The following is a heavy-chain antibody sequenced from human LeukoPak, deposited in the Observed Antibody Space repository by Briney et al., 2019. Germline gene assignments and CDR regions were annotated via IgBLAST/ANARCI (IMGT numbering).Heavy chain of an antibody. V-gene: IGHV4-38-2*02. CDR2: IYHSGST. CDR3: ARMYGSGSLLDY. J-gene: IGHJ4*02. Sequence: SETLSLTCTVSGYSISSGYYWGWIRQPPGKGLEWIGSIYHSGSTYYNPSLKSRVTISVDTSKNQFSLKLSSVTAADTAVYYCARMYGSGSLLDYWGQGTRVTVSS. D-gene: IGHD3-10*01. CDR1: GYSISSGYY.